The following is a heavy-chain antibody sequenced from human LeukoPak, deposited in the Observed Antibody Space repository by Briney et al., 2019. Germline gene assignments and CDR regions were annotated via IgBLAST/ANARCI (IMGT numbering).Heavy chain of an antibody. CDR2: IDHSGST. CDR1: GGSFSGYY. J-gene: IGHJ1*01. Sequence: PSETLSLTCAVYGGSFSGYYWSWIRQPPGKGLEWIGGIDHSGSTNYNPSLKSRVTISVDTSKNQFSLKLSSVTAADTAVYYCARGLGYYYDSSGYSEYFQHWGQGTLVTVSS. D-gene: IGHD3-22*01. V-gene: IGHV4-34*01. CDR3: ARGLGYYYDSSGYSEYFQH.